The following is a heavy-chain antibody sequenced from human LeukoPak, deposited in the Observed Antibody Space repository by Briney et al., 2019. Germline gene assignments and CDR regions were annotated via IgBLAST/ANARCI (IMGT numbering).Heavy chain of an antibody. V-gene: IGHV4-4*07. CDR3: ARVKGLRWYFDL. CDR2: IYSSGST. Sequence: SETLSLTCTVSGGSISSYYWSWIRQPAGKGLEWIGRIYSSGSTDYNPSLKSRVTMSVDTSKNQFSLKLNSVIAADTAVYYCARVKGLRWYFDLWGRGTLVTVSS. J-gene: IGHJ2*01. CDR1: GGSISSYY.